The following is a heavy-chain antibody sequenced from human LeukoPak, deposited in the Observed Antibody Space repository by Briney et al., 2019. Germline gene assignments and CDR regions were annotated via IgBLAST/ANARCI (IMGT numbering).Heavy chain of an antibody. V-gene: IGHV3-53*05. CDR1: GFTFSSYA. D-gene: IGHD6-6*01. CDR3: ARLSYSSSSLRAGYYYYMDV. J-gene: IGHJ6*03. CDR2: IYTGGST. Sequence: GGSLRLSCAASGFTFSSYAMSWVRQAPGKGLEWVSVIYTGGSTYYADSVKGRFTISRDNSKNTLYLQMNSLRSEDTAVYYCARLSYSSSSLRAGYYYYMDVWGKGTTVTVSS.